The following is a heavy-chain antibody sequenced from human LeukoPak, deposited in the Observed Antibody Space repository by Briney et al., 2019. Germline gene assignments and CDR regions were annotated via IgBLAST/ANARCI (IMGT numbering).Heavy chain of an antibody. V-gene: IGHV1-2*02. D-gene: IGHD3-22*01. CDR2: INPNSGGT. Sequence: ASVKVSCKASGYTFTGYYMHWVRQAPGQGLEWMGWINPNSGGTNYAQKFQGRVTMTRDTSISTAYMELSRLRSDDTAVYDCARVATMIVVVPFDYWGQGTLVTVSS. J-gene: IGHJ4*02. CDR3: ARVATMIVVVPFDY. CDR1: GYTFTGYY.